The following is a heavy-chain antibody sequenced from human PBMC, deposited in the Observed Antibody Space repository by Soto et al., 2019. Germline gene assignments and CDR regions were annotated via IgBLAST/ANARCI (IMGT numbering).Heavy chain of an antibody. CDR2: IYYSGST. D-gene: IGHD2-2*01. CDR3: ARQGRIVVVPAASRKGWFAP. Sequence: SETLSLTCTVSGGSISSSSYYWGWIRQPPGKGLEWIGSIYYSGSTYYNPSLKSRVTISVDTSKNQFSLKLSSVTAADTAVYYCARQGRIVVVPAASRKGWFAPWGQGPLVTVSS. J-gene: IGHJ5*02. V-gene: IGHV4-39*01. CDR1: GGSISSSSYY.